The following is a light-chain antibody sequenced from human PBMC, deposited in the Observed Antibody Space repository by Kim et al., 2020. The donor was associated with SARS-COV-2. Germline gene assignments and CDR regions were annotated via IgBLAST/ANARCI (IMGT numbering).Light chain of an antibody. CDR1: KLGDKR. CDR2: QDD. V-gene: IGLV3-1*01. CDR3: KAWDNGTAV. Sequence: SYELTQPLSLSVSPGQTASITCSGDKLGDKRACWYQQKPGQSPVLIIYQDDKRPSGIPERFSASNSGSTATLTISGTQTMDNADYYFKAWDNGTAVFGTG. J-gene: IGLJ1*01.